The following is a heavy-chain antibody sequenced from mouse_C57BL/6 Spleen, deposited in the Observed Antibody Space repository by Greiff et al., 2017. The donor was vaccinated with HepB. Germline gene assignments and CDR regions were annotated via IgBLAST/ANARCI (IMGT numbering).Heavy chain of an antibody. Sequence: VKLVESGPGLVAPSQSLSITCTVSGSSLTSYAISWVRQPPGKGLEWLGVIWTGGGTNYNSALKSRLSISKDNSKSQVFLKMNSLQTDDTARYYCARIYDYDGPFAYWGQGTLVTVSA. J-gene: IGHJ3*01. V-gene: IGHV2-9-1*01. CDR2: IWTGGGT. CDR3: ARIYDYDGPFAY. CDR1: GSSLTSYA. D-gene: IGHD2-4*01.